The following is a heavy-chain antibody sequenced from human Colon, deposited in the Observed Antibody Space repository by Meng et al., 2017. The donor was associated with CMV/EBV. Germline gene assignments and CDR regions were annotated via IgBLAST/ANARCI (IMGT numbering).Heavy chain of an antibody. J-gene: IGHJ4*02. V-gene: IGHV3-23*01. CDR1: GFTFSMYA. CDR3: ARVLPNYDFWSGYPDY. CDR2: ISVSGDSK. D-gene: IGHD3-3*01. Sequence: GESLKISCAGSGFTFSMYAMGWVRQAPGKGLEWVSGISVSGDSKYYVDSVEGRFTIARDNSRDTVYLQMNSLRVEDTAVYYCARVLPNYDFWSGYPDYWGQGIRVTVSS.